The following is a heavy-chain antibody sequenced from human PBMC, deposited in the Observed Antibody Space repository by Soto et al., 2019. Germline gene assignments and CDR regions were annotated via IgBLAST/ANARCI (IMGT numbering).Heavy chain of an antibody. CDR3: ARTVDIVATTPSDY. D-gene: IGHD5-12*01. CDR2: ISAYNGNT. J-gene: IGHJ4*02. V-gene: IGHV1-18*01. Sequence: GASVKVSCKASGYTFTSYGISWVRQAPGQGLEWMGWISAYNGNTNYAQKLQGRVTMTTDTSTSTAYMELRSLRSDDTAVYYCARTVDIVATTPSDYWGQGTLVTVSS. CDR1: GYTFTSYG.